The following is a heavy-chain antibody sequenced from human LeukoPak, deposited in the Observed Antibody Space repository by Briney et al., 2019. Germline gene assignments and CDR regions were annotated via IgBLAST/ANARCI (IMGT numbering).Heavy chain of an antibody. D-gene: IGHD6-6*01. CDR2: ISSSGSTI. Sequence: GGSLRLSCAASGFTFSSYEMNWVRQAPGKGLEWVSYISSSGSTIYYADSVKGRFTISRDNAKNSLYLQMNSLRAEDTAAYYCARDHSSSDPDPLAYYYYYMDVWGKGTTVTVSS. CDR1: GFTFSSYE. CDR3: ARDHSSSDPDPLAYYYYYMDV. V-gene: IGHV3-48*03. J-gene: IGHJ6*03.